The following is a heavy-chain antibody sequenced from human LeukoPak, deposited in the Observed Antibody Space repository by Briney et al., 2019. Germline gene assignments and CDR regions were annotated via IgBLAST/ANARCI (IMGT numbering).Heavy chain of an antibody. J-gene: IGHJ4*02. CDR3: ASLIAARPN. CDR1: GFSFSTYS. V-gene: IGHV3-21*01. D-gene: IGHD6-6*01. CDR2: ISSGSSYV. Sequence: GGSLRLSCAASGFSFSTYSMNWVRQAPGKGLEWVSSISSGSSYVYYADSVKGRFTISRDNAKNSLYLQMNSLRAEDTVVYYCASLIAARPNWGQGTLVTVSS.